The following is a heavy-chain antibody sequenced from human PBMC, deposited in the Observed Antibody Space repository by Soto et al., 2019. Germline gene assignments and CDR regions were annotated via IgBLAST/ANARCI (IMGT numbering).Heavy chain of an antibody. CDR2: INAGNGNT. CDR3: ARGQLLVGVGVLFN. D-gene: IGHD2-2*01. V-gene: IGHV1-3*01. J-gene: IGHJ4*02. Sequence: QVQLVQSGAEVKKPGASVKVSCKASGYTFTSYAMHWVRQAPGQRLEWMGWINAGNGNTKYLQKSQGRVTITRETSASTAYMELSSMRSEDTAVYDCARGQLLVGVGVLFNWGQGTLVTVSS. CDR1: GYTFTSYA.